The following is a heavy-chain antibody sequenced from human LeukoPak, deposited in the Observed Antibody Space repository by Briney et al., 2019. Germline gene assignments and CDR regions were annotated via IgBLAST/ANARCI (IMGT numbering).Heavy chain of an antibody. V-gene: IGHV4-4*07. CDR1: GGSINNYY. J-gene: IGHJ4*02. D-gene: IGHD3-22*01. Sequence: PSETLSLTCSVSGGSINNYYWNWIRQPAGKGLEWIGRIYTSGSTNYNPSLKSRVTISVDTSKNQFSLKLSSVTAADTAVYYCARDTLDYYDSSGYFSYWGQGTLVTVSS. CDR3: ARDTLDYYDSSGYFSY. CDR2: IYTSGST.